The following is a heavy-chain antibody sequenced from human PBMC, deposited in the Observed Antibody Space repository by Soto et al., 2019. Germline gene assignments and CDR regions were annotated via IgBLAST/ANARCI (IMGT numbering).Heavy chain of an antibody. CDR3: ARDRGAGTTGYYGMDV. CDR1: GGTFSSYA. Sequence: ASVKVSCKASGGTFSSYAISWVRQAPGQGLEWMGGIIPIFGTANYAQKFQGRVTITVDKSTSTAYMELSSLRSEDTAVYYCARDRGAGTTGYYGMDVWGQGTTVTVSS. J-gene: IGHJ6*02. CDR2: IIPIFGTA. D-gene: IGHD1-7*01. V-gene: IGHV1-69*06.